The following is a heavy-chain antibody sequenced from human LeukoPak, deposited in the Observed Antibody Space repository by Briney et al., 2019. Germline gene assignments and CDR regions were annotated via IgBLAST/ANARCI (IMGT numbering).Heavy chain of an antibody. CDR1: GFTFRTHA. CDR2: INSEDVCGSV. CDR3: VTPDRICSRTSCPKTYHL. J-gene: IGHJ5*02. Sequence: PGGSLRLSCAASGFTFRTHAMHWVRQAPGQGLEWVGRINSEDVCGSVDYAVPGKGSFSISRDDSKSKPYHQMNSLKTDHTAVYYAVTPDRICSRTSCPKTYHLWGQGTLVTVSS. D-gene: IGHD2-2*01. V-gene: IGHV3-15*01.